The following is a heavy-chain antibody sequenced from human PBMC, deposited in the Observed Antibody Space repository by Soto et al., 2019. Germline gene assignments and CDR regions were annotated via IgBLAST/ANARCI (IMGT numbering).Heavy chain of an antibody. V-gene: IGHV3-21*01. Sequence: GGSLRLSCAASGFTFSSYSMNWVRQAPGKGLEWVSSISSSSYIYYADSVKGRFTISRDNAKNSLYLQMNSLRAEDTAVYYCASLRGYSGYDQNYWGQGTLVTVSS. CDR2: ISSSSYI. J-gene: IGHJ4*02. CDR3: ASLRGYSGYDQNY. D-gene: IGHD5-12*01. CDR1: GFTFSSYS.